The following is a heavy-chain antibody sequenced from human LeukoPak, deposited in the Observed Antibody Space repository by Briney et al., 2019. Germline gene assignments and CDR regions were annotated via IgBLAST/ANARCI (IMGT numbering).Heavy chain of an antibody. J-gene: IGHJ3*02. D-gene: IGHD2-15*01. V-gene: IGHV4-30-4*08. CDR2: IYYSGST. Sequence: SETLSLTCAVSGGSISSGDYYWSWIRQPPGKGLEWIGYIYYSGSTYYNPSLKSRVTISVDTSKNQFSLKLSSVTAGDTAVYYCARLKLRTGGAFDIWGQGTMVTVSS. CDR1: GGSISSGDYY. CDR3: ARLKLRTGGAFDI.